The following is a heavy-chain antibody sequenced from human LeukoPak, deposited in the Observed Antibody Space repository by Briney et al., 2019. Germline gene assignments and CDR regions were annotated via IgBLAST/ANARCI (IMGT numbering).Heavy chain of an antibody. Sequence: GGSLRLSCAASGFTFSNYAMNWVRQAPGKGLEWVSGISGSGESTNYADSVKGRFTISRDNSRNTLYLQMNSLRAEDTAISYCSKVFLPGLQNWFDPWGQEPLVTVSS. D-gene: IGHD3-3*01. CDR1: GFTFSNYA. V-gene: IGHV3-23*01. CDR2: ISGSGEST. CDR3: SKVFLPGLQNWFDP. J-gene: IGHJ5*02.